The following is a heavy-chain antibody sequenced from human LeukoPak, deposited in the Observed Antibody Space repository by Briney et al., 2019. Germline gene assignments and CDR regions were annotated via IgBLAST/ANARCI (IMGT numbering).Heavy chain of an antibody. Sequence: PGGSLRLSCAASGFNFSTYGMHWVRQAPGKGLEWVAVIWYDGTNKYYTDSVKGRFTISRDTSKNTLFLQMNSLRVEGTAVYYCAAAWKEGWLDPWGQGTLVTVSS. V-gene: IGHV3-33*01. J-gene: IGHJ5*02. CDR3: AAAWKEGWLDP. D-gene: IGHD1-1*01. CDR1: GFNFSTYG. CDR2: IWYDGTNK.